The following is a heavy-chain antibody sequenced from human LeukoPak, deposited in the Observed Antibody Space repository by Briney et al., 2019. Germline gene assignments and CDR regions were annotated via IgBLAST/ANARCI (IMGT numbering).Heavy chain of an antibody. CDR2: IRYDGSNK. CDR3: ARDRIAVADLDY. V-gene: IGHV3-30*02. CDR1: GFTFSSYG. J-gene: IGHJ4*02. D-gene: IGHD6-19*01. Sequence: SGGSLRLSCAASGFTFSSYGMHWVRQAPGKGLEWVAFIRYDGSNKYYADSVKGRFTISRDNSKNTLYLQMNSLRAEDTAVYYCARDRIAVADLDYWGQGTLVTVSS.